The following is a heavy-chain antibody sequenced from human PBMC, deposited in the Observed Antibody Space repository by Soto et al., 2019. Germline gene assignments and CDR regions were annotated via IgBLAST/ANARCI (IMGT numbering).Heavy chain of an antibody. J-gene: IGHJ6*02. CDR2: ISGSGAST. CDR3: AEGMRGSSSSGIDG. D-gene: IGHD2-8*01. Sequence: EVPLLESGGGLVQPGGSLRLSCAASGLTFSSYAMSWVRQAPGKGLEWVSAISGSGASTYYADSVKGRFTISRDNSKNPLYLQMNSLRAEDTAVYYCAEGMRGSSSSGIDGWGQGTTVTVSS. CDR1: GLTFSSYA. V-gene: IGHV3-23*01.